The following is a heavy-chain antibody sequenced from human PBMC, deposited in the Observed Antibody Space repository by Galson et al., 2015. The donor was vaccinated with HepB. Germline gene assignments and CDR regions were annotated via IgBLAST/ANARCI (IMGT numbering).Heavy chain of an antibody. CDR3: AKARSGWYTAFDY. CDR2: ISGSGGST. J-gene: IGHJ4*02. Sequence: SLRLSCAASGFTFGNYAMSWVRQAPGKGLEWVSSISGSGGSTYYAESVKGRFTISRDNSKNTLYLQMNSLRAEDTAVYYCAKARSGWYTAFDYWGQGALVTVSS. D-gene: IGHD6-19*01. CDR1: GFTFGNYA. V-gene: IGHV3-23*01.